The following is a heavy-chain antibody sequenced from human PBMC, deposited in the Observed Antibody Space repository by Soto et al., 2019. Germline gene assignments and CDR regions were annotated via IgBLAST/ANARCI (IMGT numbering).Heavy chain of an antibody. J-gene: IGHJ5*02. CDR3: ARGPGLWFGELLSSWFDP. CDR2: ISSSSSTI. D-gene: IGHD3-10*01. V-gene: IGHV3-48*01. CDR1: GFTFSSYS. Sequence: PGGSLRLSCAASGFTFSSYSMNWVRQAPGKGLEWVSYISSSSSTIYYADSVKGRFTISRDNAKNSLYLQMNSLRAEDTAVYYCARGPGLWFGELLSSWFDPWGQGTLVTVSS.